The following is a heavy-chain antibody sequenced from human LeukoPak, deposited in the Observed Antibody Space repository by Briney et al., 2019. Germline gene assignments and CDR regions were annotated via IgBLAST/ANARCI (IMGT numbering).Heavy chain of an antibody. CDR1: GYTFTGYY. Sequence: ASVKVSCKASGYTFTGYYMHWVRQAPGQGLEWMGWINPNSGGTNYAQKFQGRVTMTRDTSISTAYMELSRLRSDDTAVYYCARTRIAGGYYYGMDVWGQGTTVTVSS. CDR2: INPNSGGT. J-gene: IGHJ6*02. D-gene: IGHD1-20*01. CDR3: ARTRIAGGYYYGMDV. V-gene: IGHV1-2*02.